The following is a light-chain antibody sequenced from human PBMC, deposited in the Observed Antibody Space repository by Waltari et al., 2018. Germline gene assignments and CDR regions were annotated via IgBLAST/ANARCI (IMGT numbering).Light chain of an antibody. CDR1: QGISSA. Sequence: AIQLTQSPSSLSASVGDRVTITCRASQGISSALAWYQQKPGKAPKLLIYDASSLESGVPSRFSGSGSGTDFTLTISCLQPEDFATYYCQQSYITPRTFGGGTKVEIK. J-gene: IGKJ4*01. V-gene: IGKV1-13*02. CDR2: DAS. CDR3: QQSYITPRT.